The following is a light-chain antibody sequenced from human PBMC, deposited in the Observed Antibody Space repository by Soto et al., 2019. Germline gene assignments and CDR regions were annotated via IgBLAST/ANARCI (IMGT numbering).Light chain of an antibody. CDR3: QQYNTWPT. Sequence: EIVMTQSPATLSVSPGERATLSCRASQRVSGGLAWYQQKPRQAPSLLIYGAATSATGVQARCSGSGSGTEFTLTISRLHSEDFAYYYCQQYNTWPTFGQGTRLEIK. CDR1: QRVSGG. J-gene: IGKJ5*01. CDR2: GAA. V-gene: IGKV3-15*01.